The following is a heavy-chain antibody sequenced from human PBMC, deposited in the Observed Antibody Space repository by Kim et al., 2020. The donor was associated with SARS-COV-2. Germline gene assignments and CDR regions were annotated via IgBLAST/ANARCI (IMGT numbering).Heavy chain of an antibody. V-gene: IGHV1-46*01. CDR2: INPSGGST. J-gene: IGHJ6*02. Sequence: ASVKVSCKASGYTFTSYYMHWVRQAPGQGLEWMGIINPSGGSTRYAQKFQGRGTMNRDTSTSTVYMALSSLRSEDTAVYSFASTSGYENYYYYVMYVWGQ. CDR1: GYTFTSYY. D-gene: IGHD5-12*01. CDR3: ASTSGYENYYYYVMYV.